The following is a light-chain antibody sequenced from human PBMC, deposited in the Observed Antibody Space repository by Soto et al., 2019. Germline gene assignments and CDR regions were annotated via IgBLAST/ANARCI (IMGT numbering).Light chain of an antibody. Sequence: EIVLTQSPATLSLSPGERATLPCRASQSVSSYLAWYQQKPGQAPRLLIYDASNRATGITARFSGSGSGTDFTLTISSLEPEDFAVYYCQQRSNWPPTFGQGNKLEIK. CDR3: QQRSNWPPT. CDR1: QSVSSY. J-gene: IGKJ2*01. CDR2: DAS. V-gene: IGKV3-11*01.